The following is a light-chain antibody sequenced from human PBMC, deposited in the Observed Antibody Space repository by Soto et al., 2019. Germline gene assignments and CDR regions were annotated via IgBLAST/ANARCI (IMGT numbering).Light chain of an antibody. Sequence: DIEMTQSPSSLSASVGERVTIPCRASQSISFYLNWYQQKPGKAPKLLIYTASNVQSGVPSRISGSGSGTEFTLTITSLQPEDFATYYCQQSYSMPRTFGQGTKVDI. V-gene: IGKV1-39*01. CDR1: QSISFY. J-gene: IGKJ1*01. CDR3: QQSYSMPRT. CDR2: TAS.